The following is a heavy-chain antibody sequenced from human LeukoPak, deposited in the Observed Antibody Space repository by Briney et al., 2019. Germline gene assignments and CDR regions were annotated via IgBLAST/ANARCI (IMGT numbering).Heavy chain of an antibody. CDR2: MNPNSGNT. V-gene: IGHV1-8*01. J-gene: IGHJ6*03. CDR1: GYTFTSYD. D-gene: IGHD6-19*01. CDR3: ARRAVGNSHYYSMDV. Sequence: GASVKVSCKASGYTFTSYDINWVRQATGQGLEWMGWMNPNSGNTGYAQKFQGRVTITRNTSISTASMELSSLRSEDTAVYYCARRAVGNSHYYSMDVWGKGNTVTVSS.